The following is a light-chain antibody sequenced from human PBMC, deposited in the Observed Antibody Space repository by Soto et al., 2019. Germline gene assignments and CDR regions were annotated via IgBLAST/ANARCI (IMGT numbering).Light chain of an antibody. Sequence: DVVMTQSPLSLPVTLGQPASISCRSSQGLVFSDGNTYLSWFQQRPGQSPRRLIYRVSNRGSGVPDRFSGSGSGTDFTLKISRVEAEDVGIYYCMQGAHWPMYTFGQGTKLEIK. CDR1: QGLVFSDGNTY. CDR3: MQGAHWPMYT. V-gene: IGKV2-30*01. J-gene: IGKJ2*01. CDR2: RVS.